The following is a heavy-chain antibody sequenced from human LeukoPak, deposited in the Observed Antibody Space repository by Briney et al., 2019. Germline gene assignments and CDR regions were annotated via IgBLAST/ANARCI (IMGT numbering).Heavy chain of an antibody. D-gene: IGHD6-19*01. J-gene: IGHJ4*02. CDR2: IYHSGST. CDR3: ARHGVADTPYYFDY. V-gene: IGHV4-38-2*01. CDR1: GYSISSGYY. Sequence: PSETLSLTCAVSGYSISSGYYWGWIRQPPGKGLEWIGSIYHSGSTYYNPSLKSRVTISVDTSKNQFSLKLSSVTAADTAVYYCARHGVADTPYYFDYWGQGTLVTVSS.